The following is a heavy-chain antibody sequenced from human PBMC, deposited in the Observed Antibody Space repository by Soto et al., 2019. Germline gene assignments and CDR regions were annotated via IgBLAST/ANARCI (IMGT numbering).Heavy chain of an antibody. CDR1: GYNFATYW. D-gene: IGHD3-10*01. J-gene: IGHJ4*02. V-gene: IGHV5-51*01. CDR3: ARTYYYSLGSYYVPDY. CDR2: IYPGDSET. Sequence: PGESLKISCKGSGYNFATYWIGWVRQMPGKGLEWMGIIYPGDSETRYSPSFQGQVTISADKSISTAYLQWSSLEAPDTAMYYCARTYYYSLGSYYVPDYWGPGALVTVSS.